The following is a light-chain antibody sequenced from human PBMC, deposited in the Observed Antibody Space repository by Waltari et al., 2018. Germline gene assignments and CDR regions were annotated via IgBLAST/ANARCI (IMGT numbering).Light chain of an antibody. CDR2: DAS. CDR3: QQRSNWLT. Sequence: IVLTQSPATLSLSPGERATLPCRASQSVATSLAWYQQKPGQAPRLLIYDASIRATGIPARFSGSGSGTDFTLIISSLEPEDFAVYYCQQRSNWLTFGGGTKVEIK. CDR1: QSVATS. V-gene: IGKV3-11*01. J-gene: IGKJ4*01.